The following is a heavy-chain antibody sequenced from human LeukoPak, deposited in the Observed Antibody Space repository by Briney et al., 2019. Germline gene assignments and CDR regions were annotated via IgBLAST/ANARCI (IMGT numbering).Heavy chain of an antibody. V-gene: IGHV3-66*01. J-gene: IGHJ3*02. Sequence: GGSLRLSCAASGFTVSSNYMSWVRQAPGKGLEWVSVIYSGGSTYYADSVKGRFTISRDNSKNTLYLQMNSLRAEDTAVYYCAKDMDVKVLWAFDIWGPGTMVTVSS. D-gene: IGHD3-16*01. CDR2: IYSGGST. CDR1: GFTVSSNY. CDR3: AKDMDVKVLWAFDI.